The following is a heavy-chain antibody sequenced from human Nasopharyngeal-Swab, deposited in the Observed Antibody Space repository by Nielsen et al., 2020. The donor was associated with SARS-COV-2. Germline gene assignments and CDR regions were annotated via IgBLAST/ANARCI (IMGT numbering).Heavy chain of an antibody. D-gene: IGHD3-3*01. CDR2: ISSSSSDI. J-gene: IGHJ6*02. CDR1: GFRDYS. CDR3: ARDFTIFGAPLDGMDV. V-gene: IGHV3-21*01. Sequence: GESLKISCVDSGFRDYSMNWVRQAPGKGLEWVSSISSSSSDIYYADSVKGRFTISRDNAKNSLYLQMNSLRAEDTAVYYCARDFTIFGAPLDGMDVWGQGTTVTVSS.